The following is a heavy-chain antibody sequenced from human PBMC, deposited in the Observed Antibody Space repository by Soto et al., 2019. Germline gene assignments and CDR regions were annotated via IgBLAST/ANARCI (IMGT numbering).Heavy chain of an antibody. CDR3: VKDKKFRPMDLDY. CDR2: ISSDAGST. D-gene: IGHD2-2*03. CDR1: GFTFSSYG. Sequence: EVQLVESGGGLVQPGGSLRLSCSASGFTFSSYGMNWVRQTPEKGLEFVSGISSDAGSTNYADSVKGRFTISRDNSKSTVYLQMRSLRVEDTAVYYCVKDKKFRPMDLDYWGQGTLVTVSS. V-gene: IGHV3-64D*06. J-gene: IGHJ4*02.